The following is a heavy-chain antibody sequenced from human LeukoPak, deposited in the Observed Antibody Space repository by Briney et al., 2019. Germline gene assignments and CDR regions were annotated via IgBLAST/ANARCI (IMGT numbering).Heavy chain of an antibody. CDR3: ARQVPLIVGNWFDP. V-gene: IGHV3-66*04. CDR1: GFTVSSNY. J-gene: IGHJ5*02. D-gene: IGHD2-15*01. Sequence: PGGSLRLSCAASGFTVSSNYMSWVRPAPGKGLEWVSIIYSSGSTTYYADSVKGRFIISRDNSKNTLYLQMNSLRVEDTAVYYCARQVPLIVGNWFDPWGQGTLVTVSS. CDR2: IYSSGSTT.